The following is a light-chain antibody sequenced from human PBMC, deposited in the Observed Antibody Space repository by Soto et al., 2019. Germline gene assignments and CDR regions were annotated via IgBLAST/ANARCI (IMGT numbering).Light chain of an antibody. J-gene: IGKJ5*01. V-gene: IGKV3-15*01. CDR3: KQYNNWPY. CDR2: DIS. CDR1: QTVSRN. Sequence: EVVMTQSPATLSVSPGEGATLSCRASQTVSRNLAWYQQRPGQAPRLLIYDISNRATGVPARFSGSGSETEFTLTIRSLQSEDFAVYFCKQYNNWPYFGQGTRLAIK.